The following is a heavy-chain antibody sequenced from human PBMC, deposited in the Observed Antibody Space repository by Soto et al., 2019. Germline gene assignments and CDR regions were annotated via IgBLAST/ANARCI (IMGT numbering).Heavy chain of an antibody. Sequence: SETLSLTCTVSGGSVSSGSYYWSWIRQPPGKGLEWIGYIYYSGSTNYNPSLKSRVTISVDTSKNQFSLKLSSVTAADTAVYYCARSYSGSYLPYFDYWGQGTLVTVSS. D-gene: IGHD1-26*01. J-gene: IGHJ4*02. V-gene: IGHV4-61*01. CDR1: GGSVSSGSYY. CDR2: IYYSGST. CDR3: ARSYSGSYLPYFDY.